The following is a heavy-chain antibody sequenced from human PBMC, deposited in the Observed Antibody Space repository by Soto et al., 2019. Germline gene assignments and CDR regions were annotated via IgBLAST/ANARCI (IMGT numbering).Heavy chain of an antibody. CDR2: ISAYNGNT. V-gene: IGHV1-18*01. CDR1: GYTFTSYG. CDR3: ARDSSNSSGWYRDY. Sequence: GASVKVSCKASGYTFTSYGISWVRQAPGQGLEWRGWISAYNGNTNYAQKLQGRVTMTTDTSTSTAYMELRSLRSDDTAVYYCARDSSNSSGWYRDYWGQVTLVTVSS. J-gene: IGHJ4*02. D-gene: IGHD6-19*01.